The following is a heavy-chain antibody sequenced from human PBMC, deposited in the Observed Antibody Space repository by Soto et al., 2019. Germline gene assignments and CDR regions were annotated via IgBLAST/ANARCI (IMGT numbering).Heavy chain of an antibody. J-gene: IGHJ6*02. D-gene: IGHD3-10*01. Sequence: QVQLVESGGGVVQPGRSLRLSCAASGFTFSSYGMHWVRQAPGKGLEWVAVIWYDGGNKYYADSVKGRFTISRDNSKNTLYLQMNSLRAEDTDVYYCARDRVWFGELSGHDYYYGMDVWGQGTTVTVSS. V-gene: IGHV3-33*01. CDR2: IWYDGGNK. CDR1: GFTFSSYG. CDR3: ARDRVWFGELSGHDYYYGMDV.